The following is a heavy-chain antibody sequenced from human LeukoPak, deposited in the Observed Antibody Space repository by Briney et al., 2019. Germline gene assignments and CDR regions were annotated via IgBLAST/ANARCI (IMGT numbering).Heavy chain of an antibody. V-gene: IGHV3-48*03. CDR2: ISSSGSTI. D-gene: IGHD3-10*01. Sequence: PGGSLRLSCAASGFTFSSYEMNWVRQAPGKGLEWVSYISSSGSTIYYADSVKGRFTISRDDAKNSLYLQMNSLRAEDTAIYYCARVGWFREGVYYYYMDVWGKGTTVTISS. CDR3: ARVGWFREGVYYYYMDV. CDR1: GFTFSSYE. J-gene: IGHJ6*03.